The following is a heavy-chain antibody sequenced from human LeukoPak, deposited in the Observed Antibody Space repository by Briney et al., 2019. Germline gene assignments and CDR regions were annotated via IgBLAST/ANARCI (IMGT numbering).Heavy chain of an antibody. V-gene: IGHV4-39*07. CDR2: IYYSGST. CDR3: ARGAPLSDAFDI. J-gene: IGHJ3*02. Sequence: SETLSLTCTVSGGSISSSSYYWGWIRQPPGKGLEWIGSIYYSGSTYYNPSLKSRVTISVDTSKNQFSLKLSSVTAADTAVYYCARGAPLSDAFDIWGQGTMVTVSS. CDR1: GGSISSSSYY. D-gene: IGHD2-15*01.